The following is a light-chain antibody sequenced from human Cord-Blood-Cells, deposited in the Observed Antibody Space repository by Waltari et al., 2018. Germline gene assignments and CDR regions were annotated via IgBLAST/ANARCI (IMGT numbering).Light chain of an antibody. Sequence: QSALPQPASVSGSPGQSITISCTGTSSDVGGYNYVSWYQQHPGKAPKLILYDVSNRPSGVSNRFSGSKSGNTASLTISGLQAEDEADYYCSSYTSSSTLVFGTGTKVTVL. CDR1: SSDVGGYNY. V-gene: IGLV2-14*01. CDR2: DVS. CDR3: SSYTSSSTLV. J-gene: IGLJ1*01.